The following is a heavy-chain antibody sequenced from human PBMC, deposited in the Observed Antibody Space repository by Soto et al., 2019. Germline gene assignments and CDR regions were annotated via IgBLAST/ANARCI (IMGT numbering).Heavy chain of an antibody. Sequence: QVQLQESGPGLVKPSETLSLTCTVSGGSISSYYWTWIRQPPGKGLEWIGFMYNSGSTHYNPSLKTRVPLPLDTSKNQFSLNLRSLTAAHTAVYYWASMVYLHGSGSHPLDYWGQGTLVTVSS. CDR2: MYNSGST. CDR3: ASMVYLHGSGSHPLDY. V-gene: IGHV4-59*08. CDR1: GGSISSYY. D-gene: IGHD3-10*01. J-gene: IGHJ4*02.